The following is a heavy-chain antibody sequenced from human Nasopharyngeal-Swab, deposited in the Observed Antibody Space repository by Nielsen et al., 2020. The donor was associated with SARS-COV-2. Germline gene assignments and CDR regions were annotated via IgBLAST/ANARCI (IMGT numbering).Heavy chain of an antibody. CDR2: IYYSGST. Sequence: ESLKISCAASGFTFSNAWMSWIRQPPGKGLEWIGYIYYSGSTNYNPSLKSRVTISVDTSKNQFSLKLSSVTAADTAVYYCARHLAVAGDFDYWGQGTLVTVSS. D-gene: IGHD6-19*01. CDR1: GFTFSNAW. J-gene: IGHJ4*02. V-gene: IGHV4-59*08. CDR3: ARHLAVAGDFDY.